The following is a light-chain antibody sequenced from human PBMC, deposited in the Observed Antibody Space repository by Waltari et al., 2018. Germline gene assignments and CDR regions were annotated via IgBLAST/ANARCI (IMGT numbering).Light chain of an antibody. Sequence: EIVLTQSPATLSLSPGERATLSCRARQGVSSYLAWYQQQPGQAPRLLIYDTSNRATGIPARFSGSGPGPDFTLTISSREPEDFAVYYCQQRSTWPWTFGQGTKVEIK. CDR3: QQRSTWPWT. V-gene: IGKV3D-11*01. CDR1: QGVSSY. CDR2: DTS. J-gene: IGKJ1*01.